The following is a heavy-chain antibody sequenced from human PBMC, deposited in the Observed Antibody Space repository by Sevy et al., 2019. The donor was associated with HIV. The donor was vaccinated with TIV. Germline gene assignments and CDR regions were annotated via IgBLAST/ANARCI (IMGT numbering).Heavy chain of an antibody. CDR3: ARHCGSTSCSHAFDI. Sequence: SETLSLTCAVYGGSFSGYYWSWIRQPPGKGLEWIGQINHRGSTNYNPSLKSRVTISVETSKNQFSLKLSSVTAADTAVYYCARHCGSTSCSHAFDIWDQGTMVTVSS. CDR2: INHRGST. CDR1: GGSFSGYY. D-gene: IGHD2-2*01. V-gene: IGHV4-34*01. J-gene: IGHJ3*02.